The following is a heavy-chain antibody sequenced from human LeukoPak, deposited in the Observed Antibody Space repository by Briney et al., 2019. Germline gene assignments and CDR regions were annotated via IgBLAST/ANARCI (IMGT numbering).Heavy chain of an antibody. J-gene: IGHJ4*02. CDR3: ARGRIAAREIDY. V-gene: IGHV4-31*03. CDR2: IYYSGST. Sequence: KSSETLSLTCTVSSVSVSSGSYYWSWIRQPPGKGLEWIGYIYYSGSTYYNPSLKSRVTISVDTSKNQFSLKLSSVTAADTAVYYCARGRIAAREIDYWGQGTLVTVSS. D-gene: IGHD6-6*01. CDR1: SVSVSSGSYY.